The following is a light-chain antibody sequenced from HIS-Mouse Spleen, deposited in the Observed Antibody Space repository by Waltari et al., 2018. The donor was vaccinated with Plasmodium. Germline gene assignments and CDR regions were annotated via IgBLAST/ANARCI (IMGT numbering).Light chain of an antibody. Sequence: SYDLTQPPSLSVSPGQTSRITCSGDALPKKYASWYQQKSGQAPVLVLYEDSKRPSGIPERFSGSSSGTMATLTISGAQVEDEADYYCYSTDSSGNHRVFGGGTKLTVL. CDR2: EDS. J-gene: IGLJ3*02. CDR1: ALPKKY. V-gene: IGLV3-10*01. CDR3: YSTDSSGNHRV.